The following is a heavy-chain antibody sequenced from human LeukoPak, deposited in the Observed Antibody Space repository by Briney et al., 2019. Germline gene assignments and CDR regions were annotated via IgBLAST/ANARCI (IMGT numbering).Heavy chain of an antibody. J-gene: IGHJ3*02. D-gene: IGHD2-8*02. CDR1: GGSFSGYY. CDR2: INHSGST. Sequence: PSETLSLTCAVYGGSFSGYYWSWIRQPPGKGLEWIGEINHSGSTNYNPSLKSRVTISVDTSKNQFSLKLSSVTAADTAAYYCARAGYCTGGVCYPDAFDIWGQGTMVTVSS. CDR3: ARAGYCTGGVCYPDAFDI. V-gene: IGHV4-34*01.